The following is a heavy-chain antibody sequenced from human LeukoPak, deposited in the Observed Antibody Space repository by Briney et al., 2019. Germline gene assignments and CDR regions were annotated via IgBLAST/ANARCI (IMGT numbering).Heavy chain of an antibody. CDR3: ARGSLWFGELIPSYYYYYGMDV. J-gene: IGHJ6*02. D-gene: IGHD3-10*01. CDR2: INPSGGST. CDR1: GYTFTSYY. Sequence: GASVKVSCKASGYTFTSYYMHWVRQAPGQGLEWMGIINPSGGSTSYAQKFQGRVTMTRDTSTSTVYMELSSLRSEDTAVYYCARGSLWFGELIPSYYYYYGMDVWGQGPTVTVSS. V-gene: IGHV1-46*01.